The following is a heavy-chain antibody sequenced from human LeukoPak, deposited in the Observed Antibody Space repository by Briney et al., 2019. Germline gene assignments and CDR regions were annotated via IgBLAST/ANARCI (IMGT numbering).Heavy chain of an antibody. V-gene: IGHV6-1*01. Sequence: SQTLSLTCAISGDSVSNNSATWKWIRQSPSRGLEWLGRTYYRSKWYYDYAASVKSRITINPEASKNQFSLQLNSVTPEDTAVYYCARGRYDSSGYYAGMDVWGQGTTVTVSS. CDR3: ARGRYDSSGYYAGMDV. D-gene: IGHD3-22*01. J-gene: IGHJ6*02. CDR2: TYYRSKWYY. CDR1: GDSVSNNSAT.